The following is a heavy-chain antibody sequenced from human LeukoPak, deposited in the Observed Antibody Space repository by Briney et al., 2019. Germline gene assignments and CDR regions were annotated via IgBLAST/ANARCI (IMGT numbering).Heavy chain of an antibody. J-gene: IGHJ3*02. CDR2: IWYDGSNK. CDR3: ARAMYSGSYLDAFDI. CDR1: GFTFSNYE. Sequence: GGSLRLSCAASGFTFSNYEMNWVRQAPGKGLEWVAVIWYDGSNKYYADSVKGRFTISRDNSKNTLYLQMNSLRAEDTAVYYCARAMYSGSYLDAFDIWGQGTMVTVSS. D-gene: IGHD1-26*01. V-gene: IGHV3-33*08.